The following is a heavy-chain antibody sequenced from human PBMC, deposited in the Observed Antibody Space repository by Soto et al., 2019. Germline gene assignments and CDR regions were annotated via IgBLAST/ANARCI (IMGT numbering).Heavy chain of an antibody. Sequence: EVHLVESGGGLVKPGGSLRLSCAASGFTFSSYTMNWVRQAPGKGLEWVSSISSASSYIYYADSMKGRFTTSRDNAKNSLYLQMNSLRADDTAVYYCASGYCCVRSCYSSDYWGQVTLVTVSS. D-gene: IGHD2-15*01. CDR3: ASGYCCVRSCYSSDY. V-gene: IGHV3-21*01. J-gene: IGHJ4*02. CDR2: ISSASSYI. CDR1: GFTFSSYT.